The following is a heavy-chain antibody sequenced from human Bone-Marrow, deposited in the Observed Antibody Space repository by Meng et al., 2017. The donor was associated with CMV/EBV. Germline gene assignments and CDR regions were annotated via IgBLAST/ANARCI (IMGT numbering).Heavy chain of an antibody. Sequence: ASVKVSCKASGYTFTSYDINWVLQATGQGLEGMGWMNPNSGNTGYAQKFQGRITMTRNTSISTAYMELSSLRSEDTAVYYCARNIGFGELFYDAFDIWGEGTIITAS. CDR3: ARNIGFGELFYDAFDI. J-gene: IGHJ3*02. CDR1: GYTFTSYD. CDR2: MNPNSGNT. V-gene: IGHV1-8*01. D-gene: IGHD3-10*01.